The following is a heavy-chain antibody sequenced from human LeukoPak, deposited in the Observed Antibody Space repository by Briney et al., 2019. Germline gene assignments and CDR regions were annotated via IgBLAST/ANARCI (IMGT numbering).Heavy chain of an antibody. Sequence: GGSLRLSCAASGFTFSSYSMNWVRQAPGKGLEWVSAIGTAGDTYYPGSVKGRFTISRENAKNSLYLQMNSLRAGDTAVYYCARSDAFDIWGQGTMVTVSS. CDR1: GFTFSSYS. CDR3: ARSDAFDI. V-gene: IGHV3-13*01. CDR2: IGTAGDT. J-gene: IGHJ3*02.